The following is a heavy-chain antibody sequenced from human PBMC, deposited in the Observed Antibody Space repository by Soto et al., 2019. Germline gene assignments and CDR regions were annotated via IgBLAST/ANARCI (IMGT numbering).Heavy chain of an antibody. D-gene: IGHD4-17*01. CDR1: GYPFTGSY. CDR3: VTDGGRYEFDY. Sequence: QVQLVQSGAEVKQPGASVKVSCKASGYPFTGSYIHWVRQAPGQGPEWLGRIICRSGATIYPQNLKGSVTLTRDTYRATVEKKVTSFCAKDTAASFCVTDGGRYEFDYWGEATVVTVFS. CDR2: IICRSGAT. V-gene: IGHV1-46*01. J-gene: IGHJ4*02.